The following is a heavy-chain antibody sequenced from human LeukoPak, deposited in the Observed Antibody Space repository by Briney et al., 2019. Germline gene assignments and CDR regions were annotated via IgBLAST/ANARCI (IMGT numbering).Heavy chain of an antibody. D-gene: IGHD6-19*01. CDR3: ARERATVAGTGDYYYYMDV. Sequence: GASVKVSCKASGGTFSSYAISWVRQAPGQGLEWMGGIIPIFGTANYAQKFQGRVTITTDESTSTAYMELRSLRSDDTAVYYCARERATVAGTGDYYYYMDVWGKGTTVTVSS. CDR1: GGTFSSYA. J-gene: IGHJ6*03. CDR2: IIPIFGTA. V-gene: IGHV1-69*05.